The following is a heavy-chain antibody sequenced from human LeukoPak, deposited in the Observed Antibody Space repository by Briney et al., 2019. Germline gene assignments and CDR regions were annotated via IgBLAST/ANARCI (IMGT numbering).Heavy chain of an antibody. Sequence: SETLSLTCTVSGASISSGGYYWSWIRQHPGKGLEWIRYIYYSGSTYYNPSLKSRVTISVDTSKNQFSLKLSSVTAADTAVYYCARGWTGTTAFDPWGQGTLVTVSS. CDR3: ARGWTGTTAFDP. D-gene: IGHD1-7*01. CDR1: GASISSGGYY. J-gene: IGHJ5*02. V-gene: IGHV4-31*03. CDR2: IYYSGST.